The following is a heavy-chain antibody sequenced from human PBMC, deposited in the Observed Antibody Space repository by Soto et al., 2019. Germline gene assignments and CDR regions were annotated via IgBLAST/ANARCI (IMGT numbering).Heavy chain of an antibody. D-gene: IGHD6-13*01. CDR1: GFTFITYS. Sequence: PGGSLRLSCAASGFTFITYSMNWVRQAPGKGLEWVSYISSSTSHTNYADSVKGRFTISRDNAKNSLFLQMNSLRAEDTAVYYCARGRGAAADYFDFWGQGTLVTVSS. CDR3: ARGRGAAADYFDF. V-gene: IGHV3-21*05. CDR2: ISSSTSHT. J-gene: IGHJ4*02.